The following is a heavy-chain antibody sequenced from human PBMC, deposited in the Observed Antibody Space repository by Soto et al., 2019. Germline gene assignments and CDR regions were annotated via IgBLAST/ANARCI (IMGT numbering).Heavy chain of an antibody. CDR1: GYTFTSYG. D-gene: IGHD3-10*01. Sequence: QVQLVQSGAEVKKPGASVKVSCKASGYTFTSYGISGVRQAPGQGLEWMGWISAYNGNTNYAQKLQGRVTMTKDTTTRTAYMELRSLRYDDTAVYYCARGSWTYRGVESFDIWCQGTMVTVSS. CDR2: ISAYNGNT. CDR3: ARGSWTYRGVESFDI. J-gene: IGHJ3*02. V-gene: IGHV1-18*01.